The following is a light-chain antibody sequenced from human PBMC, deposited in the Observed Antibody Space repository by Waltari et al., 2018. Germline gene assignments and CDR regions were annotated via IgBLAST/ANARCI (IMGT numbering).Light chain of an antibody. J-gene: IGLJ3*02. CDR2: EVS. V-gene: IGLV2-8*01. CDR3: QSYDTSLSVV. CDR1: SSDVGGYHL. Sequence: QSALTQPPSASGSPGQSVTISCTGTSSDVGGYHLVSWYQQHPGKAPKLMIHEVSKRASGVTARVFVSTSGTSAVLASTWLQAEDEGDYYCQSYDTSLSVVFGGGTKLTVL.